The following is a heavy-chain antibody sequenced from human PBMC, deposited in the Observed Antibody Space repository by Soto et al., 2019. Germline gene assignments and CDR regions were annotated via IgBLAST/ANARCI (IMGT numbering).Heavy chain of an antibody. V-gene: IGHV3-21*01. CDR2: ISSSSSYI. CDR3: APYCSSTRCQFDY. CDR1: GFTFSSYS. J-gene: IGHJ4*02. Sequence: EVQLVESGGGLVKPGGSLRLSCAASGFTFSSYSMNWVRQAPGKGLEWVSSISSSSSYIYYADSVKGRFTISRDNAKNSLYLQMNSLRAEDTAVYYCAPYCSSTRCQFDYWGQGTLVTVSS. D-gene: IGHD2-2*01.